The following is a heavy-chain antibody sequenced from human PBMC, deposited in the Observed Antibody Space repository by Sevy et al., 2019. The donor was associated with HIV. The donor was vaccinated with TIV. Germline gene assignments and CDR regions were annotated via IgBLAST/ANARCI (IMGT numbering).Heavy chain of an antibody. D-gene: IGHD3-10*01. CDR2: IRSKTYGGTT. V-gene: IGHV3-49*03. CDR3: TRTSYYYDSGSYFGMDV. J-gene: IGHJ6*02. CDR1: GFTSGDYI. Sequence: GGSLRLSCTPSGFTSGDYILTWFRQAPGKWLEWVGFIRSKTYGGTTEYAASVKGRITISRDDSKNIAYLRMNSLKTEDTAVYYCTRTSYYYDSGSYFGMDVWGQGTTVTVSS.